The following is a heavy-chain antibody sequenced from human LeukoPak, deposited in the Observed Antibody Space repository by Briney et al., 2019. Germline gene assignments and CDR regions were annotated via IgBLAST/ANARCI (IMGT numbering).Heavy chain of an antibody. CDR2: IKQDGSEK. Sequence: GSLRLSCAASGFPFSSYWMSWVRQAPGKGLEGVANIKQDGSEKYYVDSVKGRFTISRDNAKNSLYLQMNSLRAEDTAVYHCARGGGGYVGFDYWGQGTLVTVSS. J-gene: IGHJ4*02. CDR3: ARGGGGYVGFDY. V-gene: IGHV3-7*03. D-gene: IGHD5-12*01. CDR1: GFPFSSYW.